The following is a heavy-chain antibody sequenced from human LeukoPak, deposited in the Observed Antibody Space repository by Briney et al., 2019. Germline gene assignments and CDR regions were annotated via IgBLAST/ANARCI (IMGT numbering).Heavy chain of an antibody. CDR3: ATRNFGDYGAFDI. CDR2: LDPEDGEA. Sequence: ASVKVSCKVSGYTLSDLAMHWVRQAPGKGLEWMGGLDPEDGEAIYAQPLQGRVTMTEDTSSDTAYMVLNSLRSEDTAVYYCATRNFGDYGAFDIWGQGTMVTVSS. V-gene: IGHV1-24*01. D-gene: IGHD4-17*01. J-gene: IGHJ3*02. CDR1: GYTLSDLA.